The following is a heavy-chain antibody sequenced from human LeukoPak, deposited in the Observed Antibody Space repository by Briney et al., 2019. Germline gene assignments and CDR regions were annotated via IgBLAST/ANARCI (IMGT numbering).Heavy chain of an antibody. CDR2: IDRDGSST. Sequence: PGGSLRLSCAASGFTFSTYWMHWVRQAPGKGLVWVSRIDRDGSSTTYADSVRGRFTISRDNAKNTLYLQMNSLRVEDTAVYYCARTPDISGYLSRDYWGQGSLVTVSS. D-gene: IGHD3-22*01. CDR3: ARTPDISGYLSRDY. V-gene: IGHV3-74*01. J-gene: IGHJ4*02. CDR1: GFTFSTYW.